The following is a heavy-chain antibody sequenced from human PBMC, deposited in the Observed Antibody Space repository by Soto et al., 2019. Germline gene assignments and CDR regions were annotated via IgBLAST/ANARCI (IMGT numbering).Heavy chain of an antibody. J-gene: IGHJ4*02. Sequence: SETLSLTCTVSAASFSKYYWSWIRQPPGKGLEWIGYIYFDGNTNYNPSLKRRVTISIDTSKKQISLNLTSVTDADTAVYYCASVTFGGVVLAHWGQGTLVTVSS. CDR2: IYFDGNT. V-gene: IGHV4-59*01. CDR3: ASVTFGGVVLAH. CDR1: AASFSKYY. D-gene: IGHD3-16*01.